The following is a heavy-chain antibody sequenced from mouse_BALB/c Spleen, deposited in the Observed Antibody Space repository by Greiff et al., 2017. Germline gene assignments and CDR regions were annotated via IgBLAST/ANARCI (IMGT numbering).Heavy chain of an antibody. CDR2: IYPGSGST. CDR1: GYTFTSYW. V-gene: IGHV1S22*01. J-gene: IGHJ2*01. CDR3: TRWKDYFDY. Sequence: LQQPGSELVRPGASVKLSCKASGYTFTSYWMHWVKQRPGQGLEWIGNIYPGSGSTNYDEQFKSKATLTVDTSSSTAYMQLSSLTSEDSAVYYCTRWKDYFDYWGQGTTRTVSS.